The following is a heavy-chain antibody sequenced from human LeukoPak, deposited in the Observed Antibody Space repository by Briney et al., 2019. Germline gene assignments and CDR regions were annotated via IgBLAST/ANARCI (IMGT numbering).Heavy chain of an antibody. J-gene: IGHJ4*02. CDR1: GYSFTTYG. V-gene: IGHV1-18*01. D-gene: IGHD1-1*01. CDR3: ARDRNWKPDY. Sequence: ASVKVSCKASGYSFTTYGFSWVRQAPGQGLEWMGWISAYNGNTNYAQRLQGRVTMTTDTSTSTVYMELRSLRSDDTAVYYCARDRNWKPDYWGQGTLVTVSS. CDR2: ISAYNGNT.